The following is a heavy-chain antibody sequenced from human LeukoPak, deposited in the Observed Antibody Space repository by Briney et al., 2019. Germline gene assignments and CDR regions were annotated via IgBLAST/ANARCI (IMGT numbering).Heavy chain of an antibody. CDR1: GDTFTGYY. J-gene: IGHJ4*02. Sequence: ASVKVSCKASGDTFTGYYMHWVRQAPGQGLEWMRWINPNSGGTNYTQKFQGRVTMTRDTSISTAYMELSRLRSDDTGVYYCARDSGMDYYDSSGYYYVLLRNWGQGTLITVSS. CDR2: INPNSGGT. D-gene: IGHD3-22*01. CDR3: ARDSGMDYYDSSGYYYVLLRN. V-gene: IGHV1-2*02.